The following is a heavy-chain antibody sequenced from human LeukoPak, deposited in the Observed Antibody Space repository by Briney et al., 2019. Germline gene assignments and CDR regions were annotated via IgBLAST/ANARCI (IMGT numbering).Heavy chain of an antibody. CDR2: IRYDGSNK. J-gene: IGHJ3*02. CDR3: AKENTGSAFDI. CDR1: LFTFSSYV. Sequence: PGGPLSLSCAVSLFTFSSYVLHLVRQAPGKGLEWVSFIRYDGSNKYYPDPVKGRFTISRDNYKHTLYMQMNSLRDEDTTVYYCAKENTGSAFDIWGQGTMVTVSS. V-gene: IGHV3-30*02. D-gene: IGHD1-14*01.